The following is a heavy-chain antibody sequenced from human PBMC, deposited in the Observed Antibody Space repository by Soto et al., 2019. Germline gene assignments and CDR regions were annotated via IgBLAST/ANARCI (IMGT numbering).Heavy chain of an antibody. V-gene: IGHV1-8*01. CDR3: ARGEQLYHYYYGMDV. CDR2: MNPNSGNT. Sequence: ASVKVSCKASGYTFTSYDINWLRQATGQGLEWMGWMNPNSGNTGYAQKFQGRVTMTRNTSISTAYMELSSLKSEDTAVYYCARGEQLYHYYYGMDVWGQGSTVTVSS. CDR1: GYTFTSYD. J-gene: IGHJ6*02.